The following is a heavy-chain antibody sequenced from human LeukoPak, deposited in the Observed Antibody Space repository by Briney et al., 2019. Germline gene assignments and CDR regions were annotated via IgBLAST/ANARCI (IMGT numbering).Heavy chain of an antibody. Sequence: SVKVSCKASGGTFSSYAISWVRQAPGQGLEWMGRIIPILGIANYAQKFQGRVTITADKSTSTAYMELSSLRSEDTAVYYCARALISSHNIVSQNYYMDVWGKGTTVTVSS. V-gene: IGHV1-69*04. D-gene: IGHD2/OR15-2a*01. CDR1: GGTFSSYA. CDR3: ARALISSHNIVSQNYYMDV. J-gene: IGHJ6*03. CDR2: IIPILGIA.